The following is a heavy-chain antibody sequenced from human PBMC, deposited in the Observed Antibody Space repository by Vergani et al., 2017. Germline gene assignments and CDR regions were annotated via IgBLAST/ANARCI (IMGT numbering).Heavy chain of an antibody. Sequence: QVQLQESGPGLVKPSETLSLTCTVSGGSISSYYWSWIRQPPGKGLEWIGYIYYSGSTNYNPSLKSRVTISVDTSKNQFSLKLSSVTAADMAVYYCARARIRGVTLNWFDPWGQGTLVTVSS. CDR3: ARARIRGVTLNWFDP. CDR1: GGSISSYY. V-gene: IGHV4-59*01. J-gene: IGHJ5*02. D-gene: IGHD3-10*01. CDR2: IYYSGST.